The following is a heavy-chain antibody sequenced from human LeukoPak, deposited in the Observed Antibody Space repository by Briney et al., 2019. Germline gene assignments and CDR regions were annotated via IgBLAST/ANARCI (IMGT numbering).Heavy chain of an antibody. CDR2: IYTSGST. Sequence: SETLSLTCTVSGGSFSSYYWSWIRQPAGKGLEWIGRIYTSGSTNYNPSLKSRVTMSVDTSKNQFSLKLISVTAADTAVYYCARVRKGIEAGQFDYWGQGTLVTVSS. V-gene: IGHV4-4*07. CDR1: GGSFSSYY. J-gene: IGHJ4*02. D-gene: IGHD6-19*01. CDR3: ARVRKGIEAGQFDY.